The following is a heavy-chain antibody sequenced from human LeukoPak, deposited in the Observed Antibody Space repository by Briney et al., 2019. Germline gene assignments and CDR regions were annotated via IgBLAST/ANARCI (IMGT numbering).Heavy chain of an antibody. CDR1: GGSFSGYY. CDR3: ARKGFDIVVVPAATTQLSGLYGFDY. CDR2: INHSGST. Sequence: SETLCLTCAVYGGSFSGYYWSWIRQPPGKGLEWIGEINHSGSTNYNPSLKSRVTISVDTSKNQFSLKLSSVTAADTAVYYCARKGFDIVVVPAATTQLSGLYGFDYWGQGTLVTVSS. V-gene: IGHV4-34*01. D-gene: IGHD2-2*01. J-gene: IGHJ4*02.